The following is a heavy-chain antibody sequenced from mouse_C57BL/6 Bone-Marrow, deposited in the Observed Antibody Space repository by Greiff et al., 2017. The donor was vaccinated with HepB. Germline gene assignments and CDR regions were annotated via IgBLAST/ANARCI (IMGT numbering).Heavy chain of an antibody. CDR3: ARRAVAHWYFDV. Sequence: EVQLMESGGDLVKPGGSLKLSCAASGFTFSSYGMSWVRQTPDKRLEWVATISSGGSYTYYPDSVKGRFTISRDNAKNTLYLQMSSLKSEDTAMYYCARRAVAHWYFDVWGTGTTVTVSS. V-gene: IGHV5-6*01. J-gene: IGHJ1*03. CDR1: GFTFSSYG. CDR2: ISSGGSYT. D-gene: IGHD1-1*01.